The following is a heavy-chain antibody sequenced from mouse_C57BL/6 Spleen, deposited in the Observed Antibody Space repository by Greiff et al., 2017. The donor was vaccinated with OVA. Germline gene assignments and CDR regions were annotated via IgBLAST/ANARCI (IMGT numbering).Heavy chain of an antibody. V-gene: IGHV5-16*01. Sequence: EVQVVESEGGLVQPGSSMKLSCTASGFTFSDYYMAWVRQVPEKGLEWVANINYDGSSTYYLDSLKSRFIISRDNAKNILYLQMSSLKSEDTATYYCARGGPTRRAMDYWGQGTSVTVSS. CDR3: ARGGPTRRAMDY. D-gene: IGHD6-1*01. CDR2: INYDGSST. CDR1: GFTFSDYY. J-gene: IGHJ4*01.